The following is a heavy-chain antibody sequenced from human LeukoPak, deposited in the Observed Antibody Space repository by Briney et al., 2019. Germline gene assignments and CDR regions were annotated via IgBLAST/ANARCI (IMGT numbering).Heavy chain of an antibody. Sequence: GGSLRLSCAASGFIFTNHAMNWVRQAPGKGLECASGISGSGGSTYYAGSVKGRFTISRDNSKNTLYMQMNSLRAEETAVYYCAKGFRSGTYPLDSWGQGTLVTVSS. D-gene: IGHD3-10*01. J-gene: IGHJ4*02. CDR3: AKGFRSGTYPLDS. V-gene: IGHV3-23*01. CDR2: ISGSGGST. CDR1: GFIFTNHA.